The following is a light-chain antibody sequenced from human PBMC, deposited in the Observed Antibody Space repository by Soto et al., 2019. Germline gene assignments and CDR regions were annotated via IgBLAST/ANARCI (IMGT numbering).Light chain of an antibody. V-gene: IGLV4-60*02. J-gene: IGLJ3*02. Sequence: QPVLTQSSSASASLGSSVKLTCTLSSGHSSYIIAWHQQQPGKAPRYLMKLEGSGSCNKGSGVPDRFSGSSSGADRYLTISNLQFEDEADYYCETWDSNTLWVFGGGTKLTVL. CDR2: LEGSGSC. CDR3: ETWDSNTLWV. CDR1: SGHSSYI.